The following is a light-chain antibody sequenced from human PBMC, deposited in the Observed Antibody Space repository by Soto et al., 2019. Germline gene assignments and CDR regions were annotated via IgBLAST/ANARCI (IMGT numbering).Light chain of an antibody. CDR2: AAS. CDR1: QDINNF. Sequence: DIQMTQSPSSLSASVGDSVTITCRASQDINNFLALFQQKPGKAPKSLIFAASSLHSGVPSRFSGSGSGTDFTLTISSLQAEDFGTYYCQHYDGYPQTFGQGTRLEIK. V-gene: IGKV1-16*01. J-gene: IGKJ5*01. CDR3: QHYDGYPQT.